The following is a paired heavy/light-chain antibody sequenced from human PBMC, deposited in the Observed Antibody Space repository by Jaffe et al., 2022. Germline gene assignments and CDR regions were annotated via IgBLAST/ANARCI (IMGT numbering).Heavy chain of an antibody. CDR2: IIPYTGNT. V-gene: IGHV1-18*01. D-gene: IGHD3-16*01. Sequence: QVHLVQSGTEVKKSGASVKVSCKASGYTFTGYGIGWVRQAPGQGLEWMGWIIPYTGNTTSAQNFQDRITLTTDTSTSTAYMELRSLRPDDTAVYYCTRGEISIPRWDYIWGAHVPENYFDYWGQGTLVTVSP. CDR1: GYTFTGYG. CDR3: TRGEISIPRWDYIWGAHVPENYFDY. J-gene: IGHJ4*02.
Light chain of an antibody. V-gene: IGLV1-40*01. CDR3: QSSDSSMSYV. CDR2: GDS. Sequence: SVLTQPPSVSGAPGQRVTISCTGSSSNIGAGFDVHWYQQLPGKAPKLLIFGDSDRPSGVPDRFSGSKSGTSASLAITGLQAEDEADYYCQSSDSSMSYVFGTGTKVTVL. J-gene: IGLJ1*01. CDR1: SSNIGAGFD.